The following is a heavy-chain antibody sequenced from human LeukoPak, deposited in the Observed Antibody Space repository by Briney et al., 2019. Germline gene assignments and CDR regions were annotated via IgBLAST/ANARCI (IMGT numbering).Heavy chain of an antibody. D-gene: IGHD5-18*01. J-gene: IGHJ3*02. V-gene: IGHV1-2*02. CDR2: INPNSGGT. Sequence: GASVKVSCKASGYTFTGYHMHWVRQAPGQGLEWMGWINPNSGGTNYAQKFQGRVTMTRDTSISTAYMELSRLRSDDTAVYYCARDREGYSYGPDAFDIWGQGTMVTVSS. CDR1: GYTFTGYH. CDR3: ARDREGYSYGPDAFDI.